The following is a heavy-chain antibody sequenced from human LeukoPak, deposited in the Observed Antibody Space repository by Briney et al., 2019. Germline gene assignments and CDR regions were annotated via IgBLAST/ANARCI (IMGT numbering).Heavy chain of an antibody. J-gene: IGHJ4*02. CDR2: ISWNSGSI. Sequence: SLRLSCAASGFTFDDYAMHWVRQAPGKGLEWVSGISWNSGSIGYADSVKGRFTISRDNAKNSLYLQMNSLRAEDTALYYCAKDTYYYGSGGLGYWGQGTLVTVSS. D-gene: IGHD3-10*01. V-gene: IGHV3-9*01. CDR1: GFTFDDYA. CDR3: AKDTYYYGSGGLGY.